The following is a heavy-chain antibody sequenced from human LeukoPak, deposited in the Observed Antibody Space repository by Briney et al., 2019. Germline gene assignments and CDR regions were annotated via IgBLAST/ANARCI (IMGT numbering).Heavy chain of an antibody. CDR3: AKAYYDFWRGHSPQH. J-gene: IGHJ1*01. D-gene: IGHD3-3*01. V-gene: IGHV3-30*02. CDR2: IRYDGSNK. CDR1: GFTFSSYG. Sequence: SGGSLRLSCAASGFTFSSYGMHWVRQAPGKGLEWVAFIRYDGSNKYYADSVKGRFTISRDNSKNTLYLQMNSLRAEDTAVYYCAKAYYDFWRGHSPQHWGQGTLVTVSS.